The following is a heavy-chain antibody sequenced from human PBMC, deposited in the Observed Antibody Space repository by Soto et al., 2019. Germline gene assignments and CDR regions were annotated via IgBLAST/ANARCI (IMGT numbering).Heavy chain of an antibody. Sequence: SXKVSFKASGYTXSSYYMDLVRQSPGQGLEWMGIIIPSGCSTSYAQKFQGRVTMTRDTSTSTVYIELSSLRSEDTAVYYWARGADYYDSSGYYTRWAFDIWGQGTMVTVSS. CDR2: IIPSGCST. J-gene: IGHJ3*02. CDR3: ARGADYYDSSGYYTRWAFDI. D-gene: IGHD3-22*01. V-gene: IGHV1-46*01. CDR1: GYTXSSYY.